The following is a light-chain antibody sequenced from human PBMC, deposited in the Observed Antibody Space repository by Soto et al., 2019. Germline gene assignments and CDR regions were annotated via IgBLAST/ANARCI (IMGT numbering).Light chain of an antibody. V-gene: IGKV1-12*01. CDR1: QDISKN. CDR3: QQTKGFPLT. J-gene: IGKJ4*01. CDR2: AAS. Sequence: DIQMTQSPSSLSASVGARVTITCRASQDISKNLAWYQQIPGKAPKLLIFAASTLQSGVPSRFSASGSGTYFILTVGGLQPEGAATYYCQQTKGFPLTFGGWTKVEIK.